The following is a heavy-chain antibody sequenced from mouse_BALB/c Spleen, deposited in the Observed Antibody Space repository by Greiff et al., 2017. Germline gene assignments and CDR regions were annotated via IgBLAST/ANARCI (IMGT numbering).Heavy chain of an antibody. Sequence: EVQRVESGGGLVQPGGSLKLSCAASGFTFSSYGMSWVRQTPDKRLELVATINSNGGSTYYPDSVKGRFTISRDNAKNTLYLQMSSLKSEDTAMYYCARDVRLPYYYAMDYWGQGTSVTVSS. D-gene: IGHD1-2*01. CDR3: ARDVRLPYYYAMDY. V-gene: IGHV5-6-3*01. CDR2: INSNGGST. J-gene: IGHJ4*01. CDR1: GFTFSSYG.